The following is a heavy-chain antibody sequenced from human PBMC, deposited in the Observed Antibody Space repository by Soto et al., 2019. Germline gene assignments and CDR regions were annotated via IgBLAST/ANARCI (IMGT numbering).Heavy chain of an antibody. Sequence: QEQLVQSAAEVKKPGASVKVSCMTSGYTFNDYEINWVRQATGQGLEWIGWMNPNSGETGYAQRFQGRVTMTTSSSLSTAYLELSSLTSDDTAVYYCARIAMPARPRWYNWFDPWGQGTLVTVS. D-gene: IGHD2-2*01. J-gene: IGHJ5*02. CDR3: ARIAMPARPRWYNWFDP. CDR1: GYTFNDYE. CDR2: MNPNSGET. V-gene: IGHV1-8*02.